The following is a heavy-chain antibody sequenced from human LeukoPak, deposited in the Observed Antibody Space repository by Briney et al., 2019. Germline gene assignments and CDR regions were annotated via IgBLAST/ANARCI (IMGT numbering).Heavy chain of an antibody. V-gene: IGHV1-8*01. CDR2: MNANSVNT. D-gene: IGHD2-15*01. CDR3: ARRYCSGGRCYGRQRGYWFDP. J-gene: IGHJ5*02. Sequence: ASVQVSCQASVYTFTRYDINWVRQATRQGREWMGWMNANSVNTDYAQKFQGRVTITRTTSISTAYLEVGRLRSEDTAVYYCARRYCSGGRCYGRQRGYWFDPWGQGTLVTVSS. CDR1: VYTFTRYD.